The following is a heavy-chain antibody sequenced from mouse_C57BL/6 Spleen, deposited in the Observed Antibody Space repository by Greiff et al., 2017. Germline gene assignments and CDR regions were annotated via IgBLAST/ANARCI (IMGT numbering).Heavy chain of an antibody. Sequence: EVQRVESGPGLVKPSQSLSLTCSVTGYSITSGYYWNWIRQFPGNKLEWMGYISYDGSNNYNPSLKNRISITRDTSKNQFFLKLNSVTTEDTATYYCARIGNYAAMDYWGQGTSVTVSS. CDR2: ISYDGSN. CDR1: GYSITSGYY. V-gene: IGHV3-6*01. J-gene: IGHJ4*01. CDR3: ARIGNYAAMDY. D-gene: IGHD2-1*01.